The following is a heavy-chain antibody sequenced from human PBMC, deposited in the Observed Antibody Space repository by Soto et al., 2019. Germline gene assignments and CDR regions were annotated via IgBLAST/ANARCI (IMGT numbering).Heavy chain of an antibody. Sequence: PGGSLRLSCAASGFTFSSYAMSWVRQAPGKGLEWVSAISGSGGSTYYADSVKGRFTISRDNSKNTLYLQMNSLRAEDTAVYYCAKMLLDCSSTSCSNIDYYYGMDVWGQGTTVTVSS. V-gene: IGHV3-23*01. CDR3: AKMLLDCSSTSCSNIDYYYGMDV. CDR2: ISGSGGST. CDR1: GFTFSSYA. D-gene: IGHD2-2*01. J-gene: IGHJ6*02.